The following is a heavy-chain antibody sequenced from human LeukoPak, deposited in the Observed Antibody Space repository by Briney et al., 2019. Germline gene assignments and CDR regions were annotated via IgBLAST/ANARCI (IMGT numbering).Heavy chain of an antibody. CDR3: ARRSWFGESMDY. Sequence: KASETLSLTCAVYGGSFSGYYWSWIRQPPGKGLEWIGEINHSGSTNYNPSLKSRVTISVDTSKNQFSLKLSSVTAADTAVYYCARRSWFGESMDYWGQGTLVTVSS. V-gene: IGHV4-34*01. CDR1: GGSFSGYY. J-gene: IGHJ4*02. D-gene: IGHD3-10*01. CDR2: INHSGST.